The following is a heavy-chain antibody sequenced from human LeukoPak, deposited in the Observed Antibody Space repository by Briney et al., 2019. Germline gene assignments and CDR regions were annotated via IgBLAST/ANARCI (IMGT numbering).Heavy chain of an antibody. CDR1: GGSISSSSYY. CDR2: IYYSGST. Sequence: SQTLSLTCTVSGGSISSSSYYWGWIRQPPGKGLEWIGSIYYSGSTYYNPSLKSRVTISVDTSKNQFSLKLSSVTAADTAVYYCARNYDFWSGYYAENWFDAWGQETLVTVSS. CDR3: ARNYDFWSGYYAENWFDA. J-gene: IGHJ5*02. V-gene: IGHV4-39*01. D-gene: IGHD3-3*01.